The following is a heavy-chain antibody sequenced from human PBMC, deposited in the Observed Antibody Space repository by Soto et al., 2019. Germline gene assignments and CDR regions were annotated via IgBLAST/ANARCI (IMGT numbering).Heavy chain of an antibody. D-gene: IGHD2-2*01. J-gene: IGHJ5*02. Sequence: PSETLSLTCTVSGGSISSGGYYWSWIRQHPGKGLEWIGYIYYSGSTYYNPSLKSRVTISVDTSKNQFSLKLSSVTAADTAVYYCARGLGQLPYIWPRVLAPCGQGTLVTVSS. V-gene: IGHV4-31*03. CDR3: ARGLGQLPYIWPRVLAP. CDR2: IYYSGST. CDR1: GGSISSGGYY.